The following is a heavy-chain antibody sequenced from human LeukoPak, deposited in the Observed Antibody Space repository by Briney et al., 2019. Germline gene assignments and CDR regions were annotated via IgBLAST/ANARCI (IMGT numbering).Heavy chain of an antibody. D-gene: IGHD2-15*01. V-gene: IGHV4-34*01. CDR2: INHSGST. J-gene: IGHJ6*04. Sequence: SETLSLNCAVYGGSFSGYYWSWIRQPPGKGLEWIGEINHSGSTNYNPSLKSRVTISVDTSKNQFSLKLSSVTAADTAVYYCARGRLLLRGMDVWGKGTTVTVSS. CDR3: ARGRLLLRGMDV. CDR1: GGSFSGYY.